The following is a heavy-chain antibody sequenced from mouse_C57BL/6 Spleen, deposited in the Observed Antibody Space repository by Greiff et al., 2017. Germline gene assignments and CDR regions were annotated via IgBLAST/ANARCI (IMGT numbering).Heavy chain of an antibody. V-gene: IGHV2-2*02. Sequence: QVQLKESGPGLVQPSQSLSITCTVSGFSLTSYGVHWVRQSPGKGLEWLGVIWSGGSTDYNAAFISRLSISKDNSKSQVFFKMNRLQANDTAIYYCARKGAPYAMDYWGQGTSVTVSS. CDR3: ARKGAPYAMDY. J-gene: IGHJ4*01. CDR2: IWSGGST. CDR1: GFSLTSYG.